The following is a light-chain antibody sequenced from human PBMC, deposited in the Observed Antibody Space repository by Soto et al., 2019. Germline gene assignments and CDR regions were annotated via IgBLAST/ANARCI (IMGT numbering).Light chain of an antibody. J-gene: IGLJ1*01. V-gene: IGLV2-14*01. CDR3: ASLTTTNFV. CDR1: SSDVGAYNL. CDR2: EVT. Sequence: SVLTRPASVSGSPGQSITISCTGTSSDVGAYNLVSWYQHLPDKAPKLIISEVTNRPSGVSDRFSGSKSGNTASLTISGLQAEDEADYYCASLTTTNFVFGSGTKVTLL.